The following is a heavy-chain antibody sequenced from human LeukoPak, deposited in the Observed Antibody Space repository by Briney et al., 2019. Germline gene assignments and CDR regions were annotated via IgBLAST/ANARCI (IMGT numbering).Heavy chain of an antibody. J-gene: IGHJ4*02. CDR3: AKHQIVSVWFFDY. CDR2: ISGSGLTT. Sequence: PRGSLKLSCAASGFSFNSYAITWVRQAPGKGLEWVSLISGSGLTTYYAHSVKGRFTISRDNSKNTLYLQMNSLRAEDTAIYYCAKHQIVSVWFFDYWGEGTLVTVSS. V-gene: IGHV3-23*01. D-gene: IGHD6-19*01. CDR1: GFSFNSYA.